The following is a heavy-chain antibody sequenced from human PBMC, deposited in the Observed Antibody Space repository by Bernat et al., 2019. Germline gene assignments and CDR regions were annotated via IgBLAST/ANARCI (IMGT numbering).Heavy chain of an antibody. J-gene: IGHJ4*02. CDR1: GFTFSDYY. V-gene: IGHV3-11*01. CDR3: AKAGGSGSYYVGYFDY. Sequence: QVQLVESGGGLVKPGGSLRLSCAASGFTFSDYYMSWIRQAPGKGLEWVSYISSSGSTYYADSVKGRFTISRGNSKNTLYLQMNSLRAEDTAVYYCAKAGGSGSYYVGYFDYWGQGTLVTVSS. D-gene: IGHD3-10*01. CDR2: ISSSGST.